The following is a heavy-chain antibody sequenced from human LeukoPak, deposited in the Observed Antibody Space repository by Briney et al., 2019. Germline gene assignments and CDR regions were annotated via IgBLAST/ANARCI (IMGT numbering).Heavy chain of an antibody. CDR2: MTYSGTT. D-gene: IGHD5-18*01. V-gene: IGHV4-39*01. CDR3: VRSGYSFLVDS. CDR1: GGSITSSSYY. Sequence: PSETLSLTCTLSGGSITSSSYYWGWIPRPPGKGLEWIASMTYSGTTYYKPSLRSRVTISLDTSTNQFSLKLRSVTVTDTAVYFCVRSGYSFLVDSWGQGALVTVSS. J-gene: IGHJ4*02.